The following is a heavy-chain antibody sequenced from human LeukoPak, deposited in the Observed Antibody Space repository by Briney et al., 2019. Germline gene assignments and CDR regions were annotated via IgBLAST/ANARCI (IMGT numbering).Heavy chain of an antibody. CDR2: TSGSGGST. CDR1: GFTFSSYA. D-gene: IGHD3-22*01. V-gene: IGHV3-23*01. CDR3: AKAPGGYHYYDSSEFDY. J-gene: IGHJ4*02. Sequence: GGSLRLSCAASGFTFSSYAMSWVRQAPGKGLEWVSATSGSGGSTYYADSVKGRFTISRDNFKDTLYLQMNSLRAEDTAVYYCAKAPGGYHYYDSSEFDYWGQGTLVTVSS.